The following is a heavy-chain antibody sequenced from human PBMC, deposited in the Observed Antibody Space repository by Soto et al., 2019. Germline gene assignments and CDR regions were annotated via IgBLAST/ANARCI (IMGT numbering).Heavy chain of an antibody. D-gene: IGHD3-9*01. V-gene: IGHV4-59*01. CDR3: ARTYYDILTGYQKFDY. CDR1: GGSISSYY. Sequence: PSETLSLTCTVSGGSISSYYWSWIRQPPGKGLEWIGYIYYSGSTNYNPSLKSRVTISVDTSKNQFSLKLSSVTAADTAVYYCARTYYDILTGYQKFDYWGQGTLVTVSS. J-gene: IGHJ4*02. CDR2: IYYSGST.